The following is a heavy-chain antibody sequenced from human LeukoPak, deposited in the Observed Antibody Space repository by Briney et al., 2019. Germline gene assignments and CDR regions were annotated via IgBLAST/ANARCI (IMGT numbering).Heavy chain of an antibody. CDR2: IWYDGSNK. CDR3: ARDPCVRWLVGFEY. V-gene: IGHV3-33*01. D-gene: IGHD6-19*01. Sequence: GGSLRLSCAASGFTFSSYGIQWVRQAPGQGLEWVAVIWYDGSNKYYADSVKGRFTISRDNSKNTLYLQMDSLRAEDTAVYYCARDPCVRWLVGFEYWGQGTLVTVSS. J-gene: IGHJ4*02. CDR1: GFTFSSYG.